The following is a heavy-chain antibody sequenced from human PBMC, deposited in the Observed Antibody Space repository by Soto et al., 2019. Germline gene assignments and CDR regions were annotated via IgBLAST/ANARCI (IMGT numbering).Heavy chain of an antibody. CDR2: IIANYEAA. Sequence: QVQLVQSGAEVRKPGSSVKVSCEASGGSFNNYVISWLRQAPGQGLEWMGGIIANYEAANYAQKSRGRLTITADKATNTAYMELNSLRPEDTATYYCARYWNAGTLYGAFDIWGKGTTVIVS. D-gene: IGHD4-17*01. CDR3: ARYWNAGTLYGAFDI. CDR1: GGSFNNYV. J-gene: IGHJ3*02. V-gene: IGHV1-69*06.